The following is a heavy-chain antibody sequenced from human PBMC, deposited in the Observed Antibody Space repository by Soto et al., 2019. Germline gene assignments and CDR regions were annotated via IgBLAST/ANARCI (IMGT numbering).Heavy chain of an antibody. Sequence: QVQLVESGGGVVQPGRSLRLSCAASGFTFSSYGMHWVRQAPGKGLEWVAVISYDGSNKYYADSVKGRFTISRDNSKNPLYLQMSSLRAEDPAVYYWAKEAGTIGGNWFDPGGQGTKVHVSS. J-gene: IGHJ5*02. CDR1: GFTFSSYG. CDR3: AKEAGTIGGNWFDP. V-gene: IGHV3-30*18. CDR2: ISYDGSNK. D-gene: IGHD1-7*01.